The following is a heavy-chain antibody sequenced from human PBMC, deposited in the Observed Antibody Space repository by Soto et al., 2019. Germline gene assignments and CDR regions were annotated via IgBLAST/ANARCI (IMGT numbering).Heavy chain of an antibody. V-gene: IGHV3-11*01. Sequence: QVQLVESGGGLVKPGGSLRLSCAASGFTFSDYYMSWIRQAPGKGLEWVSYISSSGSTIYYADSVKGRFTISRDNAKNSLYLQMNSLRAEDTAVYYCARDRVYCSSTSCYDYYYMDVCGKGTTVTVT. CDR1: GFTFSDYY. D-gene: IGHD2-2*01. CDR3: ARDRVYCSSTSCYDYYYMDV. J-gene: IGHJ6*03. CDR2: ISSSGSTI.